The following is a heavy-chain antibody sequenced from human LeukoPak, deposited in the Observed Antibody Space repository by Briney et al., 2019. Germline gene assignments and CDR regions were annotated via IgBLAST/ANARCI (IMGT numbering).Heavy chain of an antibody. D-gene: IGHD6-6*01. CDR2: MNPNSGNT. J-gene: IGHJ4*02. CDR3: ARGRGRYSSSSGLDY. CDR1: GGTFISYA. Sequence: ASVKVSCKASGGTFISYAISWVRQAPGQGLEWMGWMNPNSGNTGYAQKFQGRVTMTRNTSISTAYMELSSLRSEDTAVYYCARGRGRYSSSSGLDYWGQGTLVTVSS. V-gene: IGHV1-8*02.